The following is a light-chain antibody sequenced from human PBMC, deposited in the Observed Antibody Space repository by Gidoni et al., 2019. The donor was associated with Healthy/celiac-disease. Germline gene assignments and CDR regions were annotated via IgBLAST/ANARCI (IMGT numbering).Light chain of an antibody. CDR3: QQYNNWQT. CDR2: GAS. V-gene: IGKV3-15*01. Sequence: EIVMTQSPATLSVSPGERATLSCRASQSVSSNLAWYQQKPGQAPRLLIYGASTRATGIPARFSGSGCGTEFTLTISSLQSEDFAVYYGQQYNNWQTFGQGTKVEIK. CDR1: QSVSSN. J-gene: IGKJ1*01.